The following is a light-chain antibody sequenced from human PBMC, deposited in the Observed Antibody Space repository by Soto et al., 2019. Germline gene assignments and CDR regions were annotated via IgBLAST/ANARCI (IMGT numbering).Light chain of an antibody. J-gene: IGLJ3*02. CDR3: CSYALSGALV. V-gene: IGLV2-23*02. Sequence: QSALTQPASVSGSPGQSITLSCTGTSTDVGKYDLVSWYQQHPGKAPKVMIFEVSKRPSGVYSRFSGSKSGNTASLTISGLQAEDEADYYCCSYALSGALVFGGGTKLTVL. CDR2: EVS. CDR1: STDVGKYDL.